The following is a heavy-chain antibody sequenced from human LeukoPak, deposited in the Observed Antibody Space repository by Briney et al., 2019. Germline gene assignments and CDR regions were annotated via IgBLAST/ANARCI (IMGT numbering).Heavy chain of an antibody. J-gene: IGHJ6*03. Sequence: GGSLRLSCAASGFTVSNNYMSWVRQAPGKGLEWVSGIYSGATTYYADSVKGRFTISRDNSKNTLPLQMNSLRAEDTAAYYCARELRIVDTTMLNYYYYYYMDVWGKGTTVTVSS. CDR2: IYSGATT. D-gene: IGHD5-18*01. CDR1: GFTVSNNY. CDR3: ARELRIVDTTMLNYYYYYYMDV. V-gene: IGHV3-53*01.